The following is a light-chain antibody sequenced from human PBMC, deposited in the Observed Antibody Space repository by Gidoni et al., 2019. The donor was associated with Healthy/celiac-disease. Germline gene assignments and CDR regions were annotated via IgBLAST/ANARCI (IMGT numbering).Light chain of an antibody. Sequence: DIQMTQSTSSLSASVGDRVTITCRASQSISSYLNWYQQKPGKAPKLLIYAASSLQSGVPSRFSGSGSGTDFTLTISSLQPEDFATYYCQQSYSTPGVTFGGGTKVEIK. CDR3: QQSYSTPGVT. CDR1: QSISSY. J-gene: IGKJ4*01. CDR2: AAS. V-gene: IGKV1-39*01.